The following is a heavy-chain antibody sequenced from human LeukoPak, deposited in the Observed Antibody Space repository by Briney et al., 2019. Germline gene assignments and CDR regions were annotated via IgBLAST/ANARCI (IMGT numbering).Heavy chain of an antibody. V-gene: IGHV4-31*03. Sequence: SQTLSLTCTVSGDSVTSTTYYWTWIRRHPGQGLEWIGCIYNSGTTYYNPSLKSRVAISVDSSKNQFSLTLNSVTGADTAVYYCARGLGISVRFDYWGQGTLVTVSS. CDR3: ARGLGISVRFDY. J-gene: IGHJ4*02. CDR2: IYNSGTT. CDR1: GDSVTSTTYY. D-gene: IGHD7-27*01.